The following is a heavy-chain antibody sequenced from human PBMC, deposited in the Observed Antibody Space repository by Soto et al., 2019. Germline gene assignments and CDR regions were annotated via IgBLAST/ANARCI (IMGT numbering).Heavy chain of an antibody. CDR1: GGSISSSSYY. CDR3: ARHLIGSYYSDY. D-gene: IGHD1-26*01. CDR2: IYYSGST. J-gene: IGHJ4*02. V-gene: IGHV4-39*01. Sequence: PSETLSLTCTVSGGSISSSSYYWGWIRQPPGKGLEWIGSIYYSGSTYYNPSLKSRVTISVDTSKNQFSLKLSSVTAADTAVYYCARHLIGSYYSDYWGQGTLVTVSS.